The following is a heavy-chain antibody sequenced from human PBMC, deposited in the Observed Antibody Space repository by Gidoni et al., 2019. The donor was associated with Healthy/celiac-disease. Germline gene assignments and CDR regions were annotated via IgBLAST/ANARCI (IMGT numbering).Heavy chain of an antibody. J-gene: IGHJ6*02. CDR3: ARGSGSYAPLGYYGMDV. CDR1: GYTFTSSY. Sequence: QVQLVQSGAEVKKPGASVKVSCKASGYTFTSSYMHWGRQAPGHGLEWMGIINPRGGSTSYAQKFQGRVTMPRDTSTSTVYMELSILRSEDTAVYYCARGSGSYAPLGYYGMDVWGQGTTVTVSS. CDR2: INPRGGST. V-gene: IGHV1-46*01. D-gene: IGHD3-10*01.